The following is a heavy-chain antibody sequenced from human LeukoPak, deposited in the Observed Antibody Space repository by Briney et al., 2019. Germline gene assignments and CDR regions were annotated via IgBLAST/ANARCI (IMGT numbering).Heavy chain of an antibody. J-gene: IGHJ4*02. Sequence: SETLSLTCTVSDGSISSGSYYWGWIRQPPGKGLEWIGSIYYSGSTYYNPSLKGRVTISLDTSKNQFSLKLSSVTAADTAVYYCARRRTNGYYPIDYWGQGTLVTVSS. CDR3: ARRRTNGYYPIDY. CDR1: DGSISSGSYY. D-gene: IGHD3-22*01. CDR2: IYYSGST. V-gene: IGHV4-39*07.